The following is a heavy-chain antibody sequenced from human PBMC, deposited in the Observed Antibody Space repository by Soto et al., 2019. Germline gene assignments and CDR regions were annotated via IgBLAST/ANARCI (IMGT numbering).Heavy chain of an antibody. Sequence: EVQLVESGGGLVQPGGSLRLSCSASGFTFSSYAMHWVRQAPGKGLEYVSAISSNGGSTYYADSVKGRFTISRDNSKNTLYLQMSSLRAEDTAVYYCVKGLYYYDSSGSIITDYWGQGTLVTVSS. CDR1: GFTFSSYA. V-gene: IGHV3-64D*08. J-gene: IGHJ4*02. CDR2: ISSNGGST. CDR3: VKGLYYYDSSGSIITDY. D-gene: IGHD3-22*01.